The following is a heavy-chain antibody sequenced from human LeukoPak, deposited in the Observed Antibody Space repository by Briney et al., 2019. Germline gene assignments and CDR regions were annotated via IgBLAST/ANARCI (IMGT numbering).Heavy chain of an antibody. D-gene: IGHD3-22*01. CDR1: GFTFSSYG. Sequence: PGGSLRLSCAASGFTFSSYGMHWVRQAPGKGLEWVALIWYDGSNKYYADSVKGRFTISRDNSKNTLYLQMNSLRAEDTAVYYCARGYDSSSYPNWFDPWGQGTLVTVSS. CDR3: ARGYDSSSYPNWFDP. J-gene: IGHJ5*02. CDR2: IWYDGSNK. V-gene: IGHV3-33*01.